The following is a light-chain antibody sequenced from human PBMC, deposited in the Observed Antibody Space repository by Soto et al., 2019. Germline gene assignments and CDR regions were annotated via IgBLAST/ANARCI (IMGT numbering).Light chain of an antibody. CDR1: QSVSSS. V-gene: IGKV3-20*01. CDR3: QQYGSSGT. J-gene: IGKJ1*01. Sequence: DMVMTQSPATLSVSPGERSTLSCRASQSVSSSLAWFQQRPGQAPRLLIFATSRRATDIPDRFSGSGSGTDFTLAIRRLEPEDFAVYYCQQYGSSGTFGQGTKVDIK. CDR2: ATS.